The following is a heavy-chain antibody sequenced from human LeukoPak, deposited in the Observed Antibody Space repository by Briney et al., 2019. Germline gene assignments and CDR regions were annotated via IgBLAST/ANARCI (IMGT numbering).Heavy chain of an antibody. J-gene: IGHJ4*02. CDR3: ARDKIVGATHFDY. V-gene: IGHV3-7*01. Sequence: GGSLRLSYAASGFTFSNYWMSWVRQTPGKGLEWVANIKQDGSEKYYVDSVKGRFTISRDNAKNSLYLQMNSLGAEDTAVYYCARDKIVGATHFDYWGQGTLVTVSS. CDR2: IKQDGSEK. CDR1: GFTFSNYW. D-gene: IGHD1-26*01.